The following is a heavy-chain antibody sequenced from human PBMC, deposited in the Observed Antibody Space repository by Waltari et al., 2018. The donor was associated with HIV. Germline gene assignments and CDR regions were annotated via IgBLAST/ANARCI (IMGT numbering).Heavy chain of an antibody. CDR3: ARRNFWGGYKDTFDI. D-gene: IGHD3-3*01. CDR1: GDSISSSRFF. V-gene: IGHV4-39*01. CDR2: VYYSGNT. J-gene: IGHJ3*02. Sequence: QLQLRESGPGLVKPSETLSLTCIVSGDSISSSRFFWGWIRQPPGKGLDWIGNVYYSGNTYYNPSLKSRVIVSVDASKNQFSLKLSSVTASDTAIYYCARRNFWGGYKDTFDIWGQGTIVAVSS.